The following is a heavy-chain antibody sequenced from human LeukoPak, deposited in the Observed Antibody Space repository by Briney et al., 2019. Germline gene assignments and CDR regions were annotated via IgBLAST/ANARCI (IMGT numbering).Heavy chain of an antibody. J-gene: IGHJ4*02. V-gene: IGHV3-21*01. Sequence: GGSLRLSCAASRFTFSSYTMNWVRQAPGKGLEWVSSISSSGNYIYYADSVKGRFTISRDNAKNSLYLQMNSLRAEDTAVYYCARDSIQQQLVLEDRGYPYYFEHWGQGTLVTVSS. D-gene: IGHD6-13*01. CDR3: ARDSIQQQLVLEDRGYPYYFEH. CDR2: ISSSGNYI. CDR1: RFTFSSYT.